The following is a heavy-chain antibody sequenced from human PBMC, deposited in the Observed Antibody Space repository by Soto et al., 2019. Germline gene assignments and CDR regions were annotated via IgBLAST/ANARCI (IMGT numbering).Heavy chain of an antibody. Sequence: SETLSLTCTVSGGSISSDSHFWNWIRQPPGKRLEWIGYIYYSGSTDYNPSLNSRVTISLDTSKNQFSLTLSSVTAADTAVYYCARHPAATDAFDIWGQGTMVTVSS. CDR3: ARHPAATDAFDI. CDR1: GGSISSDSHF. J-gene: IGHJ3*02. CDR2: IYYSGST. D-gene: IGHD2-2*01. V-gene: IGHV4-61*01.